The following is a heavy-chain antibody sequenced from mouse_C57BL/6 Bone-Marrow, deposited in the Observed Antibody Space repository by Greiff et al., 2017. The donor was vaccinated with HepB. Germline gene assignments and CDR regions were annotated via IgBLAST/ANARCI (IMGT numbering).Heavy chain of an antibody. CDR3: ARWGDYGSGYFDV. D-gene: IGHD1-1*01. J-gene: IGHJ1*03. CDR1: GYAFSSSW. CDR2: IYPGDGDT. V-gene: IGHV1-82*01. Sequence: QVQLKESGPELVKPGASVKISCKASGYAFSSSWMNWVKQRPGKGLEWIGRIYPGDGDTNYNGKFKGKATLTADKSSRTAYMQLSSLTSGDSAVYFCARWGDYGSGYFDVWGTGTTVTVSS.